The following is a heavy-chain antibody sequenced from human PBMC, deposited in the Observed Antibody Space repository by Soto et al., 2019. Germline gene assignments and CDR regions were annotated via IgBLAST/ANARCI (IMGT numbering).Heavy chain of an antibody. J-gene: IGHJ6*02. Sequence: SETLSLTCTVSGGSISSSSYYWGWIRQPPGKGLEWIGSIYYSGSTYYNPSLKSRVTISVDTSKNQFSLKLSSVTAADTAVYYCAGLPSSSWYGAYYYGMDVWGQGTTVTVSS. D-gene: IGHD6-13*01. CDR3: AGLPSSSWYGAYYYGMDV. CDR2: IYYSGST. CDR1: GGSISSSSYY. V-gene: IGHV4-39*01.